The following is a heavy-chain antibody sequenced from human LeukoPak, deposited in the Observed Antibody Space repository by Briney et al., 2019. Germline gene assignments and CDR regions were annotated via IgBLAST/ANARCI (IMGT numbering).Heavy chain of an antibody. CDR2: IHPGDSDT. CDR3: ARHIPDTAMVYGMDV. J-gene: IGHJ6*02. V-gene: IGHV5-51*01. CDR1: GYSFTSYW. Sequence: GESLKISCKGSGYSFTSYWIGWVRQMPGKGLEWMGIIHPGDSDTRYSPSFQGQVTISADKSISTAYLQWSSLKASDTAMYYCARHIPDTAMVYGMDVWGQGTTVTVSS. D-gene: IGHD5-18*01.